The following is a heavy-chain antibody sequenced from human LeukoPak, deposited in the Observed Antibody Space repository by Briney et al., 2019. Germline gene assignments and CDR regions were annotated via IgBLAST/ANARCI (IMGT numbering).Heavy chain of an antibody. Sequence: SVKVSCKASGGTFSSYAISWVRQDPGQGLEWMGGIIPIFGTANYAQKFQGRVTITTDESTRTAYMGLSSLRSEDTAVYYCARGGRYCSSTSCFDYWGQGTLVTVSS. V-gene: IGHV1-69*05. CDR2: IIPIFGTA. J-gene: IGHJ4*02. CDR3: ARGGRYCSSTSCFDY. CDR1: GGTFSSYA. D-gene: IGHD2-2*01.